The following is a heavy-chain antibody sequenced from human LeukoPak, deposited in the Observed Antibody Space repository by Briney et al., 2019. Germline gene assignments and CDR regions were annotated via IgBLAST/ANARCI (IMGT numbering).Heavy chain of an antibody. CDR3: AKDASPPYYYDSSLDPDY. CDR1: GFTFSSYG. J-gene: IGHJ4*02. Sequence: PGRSLRLSCAASGFTFSSYGMHWVRQAPGKGLEWVAVISYDGSNKYYADSVKGRFTISRDDSKNTLYLQMNSLRAEDTAVYYCAKDASPPYYYDSSLDPDYWGQGTLVTVSS. V-gene: IGHV3-30*18. D-gene: IGHD3-22*01. CDR2: ISYDGSNK.